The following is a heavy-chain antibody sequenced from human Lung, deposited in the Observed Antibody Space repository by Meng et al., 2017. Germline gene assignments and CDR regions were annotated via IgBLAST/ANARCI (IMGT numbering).Heavy chain of an antibody. CDR3: ARFETVGVATGDF. J-gene: IGHJ4*02. CDR1: EFTFSNYS. V-gene: IGHV3-21*01. Sequence: EVQLVESGGGLVTPGVSLRLSCAASEFTFSNYSMNWVRQAPGKVLEWVSSSSSDSRYICYADSVKGRFTISRDNGKKLLYLQMNSLSPEDTAVFYCARFETVGVATGDFWGQGTLVTVPQ. CDR2: SSSDSRYI. D-gene: IGHD2-15*01.